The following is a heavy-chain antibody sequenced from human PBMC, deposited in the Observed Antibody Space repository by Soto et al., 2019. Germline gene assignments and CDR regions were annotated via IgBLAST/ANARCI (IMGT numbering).Heavy chain of an antibody. V-gene: IGHV1-18*01. D-gene: IGHD2-2*01. J-gene: IGHJ3*02. Sequence: QVQLVQSGAEVKKPGASVKVSCKASGYTFTSYGISWVRQAPGQGLEWMGWISAYNGNTNYAQKLQGRVTMTTDTSTSTAYMELRSPRSDDTAVYYCARDGGDIVVVPAAIVRAFDIWGQGTMVTVSS. CDR3: ARDGGDIVVVPAAIVRAFDI. CDR2: ISAYNGNT. CDR1: GYTFTSYG.